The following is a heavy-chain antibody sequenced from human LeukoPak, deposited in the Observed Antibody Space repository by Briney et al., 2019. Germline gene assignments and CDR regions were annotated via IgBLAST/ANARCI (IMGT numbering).Heavy chain of an antibody. D-gene: IGHD3-3*01. CDR3: ARDDYDFWSGYYEAPARGGYYYGMDV. CDR2: INTYNGNT. V-gene: IGHV1-18*01. CDR1: GYTFTTFG. Sequence: GASVKVSCKASGYTFTTFGITWVRQAPGQGLEWMGWINTYNGNTNYAQKLQGRVTMTTDTSTSTAYMELRSLRYDDTAVYYCARDDYDFWSGYYEAPARGGYYYGMDVWGQGTTVTVSS. J-gene: IGHJ6*02.